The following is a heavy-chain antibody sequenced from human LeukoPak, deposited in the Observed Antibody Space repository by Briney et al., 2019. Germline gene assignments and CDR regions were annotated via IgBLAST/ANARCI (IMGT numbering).Heavy chain of an antibody. V-gene: IGHV4-59*01. Sequence: PSETLSLTCTVSGGSISSYYWSWIRQPPGKGLEWIGYIYYSGSTNYNPSLKSRVTISVDTSKNQFSLKLSSVTAADTAVYYCARGFPYSSGWYPAKYYFDYWGQGTLVTVSS. J-gene: IGHJ4*02. CDR2: IYYSGST. CDR3: ARGFPYSSGWYPAKYYFDY. D-gene: IGHD6-19*01. CDR1: GGSISSYY.